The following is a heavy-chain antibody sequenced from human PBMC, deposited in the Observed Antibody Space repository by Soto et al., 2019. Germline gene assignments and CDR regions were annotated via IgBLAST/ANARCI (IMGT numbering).Heavy chain of an antibody. Sequence: GASVKVSCKASGGTFSSYAISWVRQAPGQGLEWMGGIIPIFGTANYAQKFRGRVTITADESTSTAYMELSSLRSEDTAVYYCASVDYDSSGYYEGLYFDYWGQGTLVTVSS. CDR2: IIPIFGTA. V-gene: IGHV1-69*13. CDR1: GGTFSSYA. D-gene: IGHD3-22*01. J-gene: IGHJ4*02. CDR3: ASVDYDSSGYYEGLYFDY.